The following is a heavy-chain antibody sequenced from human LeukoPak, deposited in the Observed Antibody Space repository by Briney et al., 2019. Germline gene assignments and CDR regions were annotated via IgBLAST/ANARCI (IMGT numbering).Heavy chain of an antibody. J-gene: IGHJ4*02. V-gene: IGHV4-31*03. D-gene: IGHD2-2*01. CDR2: IYYSGST. Sequence: PSQTLSLTCTVSGGSISSGGYYWRWIRQHPGKGLEWIGYIYYSGSTYYNPSLKSRVTISVDTSKNQFSLNLSSVTAADTAVYYCARSRQHVSTFDYWGQGTLVTVSS. CDR1: GGSISSGGYY. CDR3: ARSRQHVSTFDY.